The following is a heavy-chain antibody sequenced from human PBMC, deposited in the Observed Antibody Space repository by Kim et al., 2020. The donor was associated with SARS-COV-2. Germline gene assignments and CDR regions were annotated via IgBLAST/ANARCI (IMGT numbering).Heavy chain of an antibody. J-gene: IGHJ5*02. CDR2: GST. CDR3: SGRGGPFDP. Sequence: GSTYYNPTIRSRVPISGDTSKNQFSLRLSSGTAADTAVYYCSGRGGPFDPWGQGTLVTVSS. D-gene: IGHD1-26*01. V-gene: IGHV4-39*01.